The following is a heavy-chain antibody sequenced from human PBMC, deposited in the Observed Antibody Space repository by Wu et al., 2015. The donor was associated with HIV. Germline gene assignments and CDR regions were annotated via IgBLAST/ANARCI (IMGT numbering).Heavy chain of an antibody. J-gene: IGHJ3*02. CDR1: GYTFTSYD. Sequence: QVQLVQSGAEVKKPGASVKVSCKASGYTFTSYDINWVRQATGQGLEWMGWVNPNSGNTGYAQKFQGRVTMTRNTSISTAYMELSSLRSEDTAVYYCARRRALTTVKAFDIWGQGTMVTVSS. V-gene: IGHV1-8*01. CDR3: ARRRALTTVKAFDI. CDR2: VNPNSGNT. D-gene: IGHD4-17*01.